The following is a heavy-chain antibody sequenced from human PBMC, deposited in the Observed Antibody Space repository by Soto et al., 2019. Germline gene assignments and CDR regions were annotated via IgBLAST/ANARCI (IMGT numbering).Heavy chain of an antibody. Sequence: GGSLRLSCAASGFTFSNAWMTWVRQAPGKGLEWVGRIKTKTDGGTTDYAAPVIGRFTISRDDSKNMLSLQMNSLKAEDTAIYYCTTEDYDRSGYYYFDHWGQGALVTVSS. CDR2: IKTKTDGGTT. J-gene: IGHJ4*02. V-gene: IGHV3-15*01. CDR1: GFTFSNAW. D-gene: IGHD3-22*01. CDR3: TTEDYDRSGYYYFDH.